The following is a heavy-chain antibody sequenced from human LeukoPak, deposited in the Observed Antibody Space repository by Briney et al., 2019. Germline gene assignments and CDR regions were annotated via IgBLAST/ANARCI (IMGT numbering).Heavy chain of an antibody. CDR1: GFTFDKYG. V-gene: IGHV3-20*04. D-gene: IGHD3-22*01. J-gene: IGHJ4*02. Sequence: GGSLRLSCAASGFTFDKYGMSWVRQAPGKGLEWVSTINWSGGKTGYADSVKGRFTISRDNAKDSLSLQMNSVRAEDTAFYYCARGGEHYESSGYYVDYWSQGTLVTVSS. CDR3: ARGGEHYESSGYYVDY. CDR2: INWSGGKT.